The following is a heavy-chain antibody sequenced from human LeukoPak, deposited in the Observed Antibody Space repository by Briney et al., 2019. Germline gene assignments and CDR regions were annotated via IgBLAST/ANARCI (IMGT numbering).Heavy chain of an antibody. CDR1: GFTFRDSA. J-gene: IGHJ5*02. V-gene: IGHV3-30*04. CDR3: ARESGFMMVGEINADNWSYP. CDR2: ISDDGTKR. D-gene: IGHD3-3*01. Sequence: PGKSLRLSCSGAGFTFRDSAFHWVRRAPGKGLEWVAVISDDGTKRFYADSVKGRFTISRDNSKDTLYLHMKNLRPEDSAVYYCARESGFMMVGEINADNWSYPWGQGTPVTVSS.